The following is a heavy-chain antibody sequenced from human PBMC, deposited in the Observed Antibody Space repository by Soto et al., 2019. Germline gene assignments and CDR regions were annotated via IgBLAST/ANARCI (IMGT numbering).Heavy chain of an antibody. CDR3: VRKILGSTSRPNYWYFDI. CDR2: ISGGGDAT. J-gene: IGHJ2*01. V-gene: IGHV3-23*01. CDR1: GFTFINYA. Sequence: EVQLLGSGGGLVQPGGSLRLSCVGPGFTFINYAMNWVRQAPGKGLEWVSSISGGGDATFFADSVRGRFTISRDNSENTVTLQMNSLGVDDTAVYYCVRKILGSTSRPNYWYFDIWGRGTLVTVSS. D-gene: IGHD2-2*01.